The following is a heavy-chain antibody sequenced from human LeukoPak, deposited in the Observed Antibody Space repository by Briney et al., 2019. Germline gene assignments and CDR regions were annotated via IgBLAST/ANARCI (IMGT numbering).Heavy chain of an antibody. CDR2: MYYSGNT. D-gene: IGHD3-3*01. CDR3: ARRTFGVGFDF. CDR1: GGSISNYY. V-gene: IGHV4-59*08. J-gene: IGHJ4*02. Sequence: TSSETLSLTCSVSGGSISNYYWSWIREPPGGGLEGIVYMYYSGNTNYNPSLKSRVTISLDRSKNQFSLKVNSVTAADTAVYYCARRTFGVGFDFWGQGTLVTVSS.